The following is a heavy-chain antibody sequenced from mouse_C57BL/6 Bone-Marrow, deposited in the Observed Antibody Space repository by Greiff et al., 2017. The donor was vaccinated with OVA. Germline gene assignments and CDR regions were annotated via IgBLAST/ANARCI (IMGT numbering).Heavy chain of an antibody. CDR1: GFNIKDDY. V-gene: IGHV14-4*01. D-gene: IGHD2-5*01. CDR2: IYPENGDT. CDR3: TSDSNFDY. Sequence: VQLQQSGAELVRPGASVKFSCTASGFNIKDDYMNWVKQRPEQGLEWIGWIYPENGDTEYAAKFQGKATITADTSSNTAYLQLSSMTSEDTAHYYCTSDSNFDYWGQGTTLTVSS. J-gene: IGHJ2*01.